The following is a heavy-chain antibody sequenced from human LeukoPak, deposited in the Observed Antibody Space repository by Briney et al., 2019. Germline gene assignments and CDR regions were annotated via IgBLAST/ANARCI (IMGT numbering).Heavy chain of an antibody. CDR1: GFTYNTYA. D-gene: IGHD3-22*01. J-gene: IGHJ4*02. V-gene: IGHV3-23*01. CDR3: AKDRTPDGYYSIDY. Sequence: GGSLRFSCAASGFTYNTYAMNWVRQAPGKGLEWVSVITGNAGLIAYADSVRGRFTISRDNSKNMLYLQMNSLTAEDTAVYYCAKDRTPDGYYSIDYWGQGTPVTVSS. CDR2: ITGNAGLI.